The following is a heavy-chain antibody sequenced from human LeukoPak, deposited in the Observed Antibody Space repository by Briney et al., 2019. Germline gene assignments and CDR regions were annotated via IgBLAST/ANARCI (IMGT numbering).Heavy chain of an antibody. D-gene: IGHD6-13*01. CDR1: GYTFTGYY. V-gene: IGHV1-2*02. J-gene: IGHJ4*02. Sequence: VASVKVSCKASGYTFTGYYMHWVRQAPGQGPEWMGWINPNSGGTNYAQKFQGRVTMTRDTSISTAYMELSRLRSDDTAVYYCARVWSSSWYGNFDYWGQGTLVTVSS. CDR3: ARVWSSSWYGNFDY. CDR2: INPNSGGT.